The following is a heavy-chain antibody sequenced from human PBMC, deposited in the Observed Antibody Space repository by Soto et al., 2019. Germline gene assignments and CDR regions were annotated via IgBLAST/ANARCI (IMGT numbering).Heavy chain of an antibody. V-gene: IGHV1-69*02. CDR1: GGTFSSYT. J-gene: IGHJ4*02. CDR3: ANSEIYGVLDY. D-gene: IGHD4-17*01. CDR2: IIPILGIA. Sequence: QVQLVQSGAEVKKPGSSVKVSCKASGGTFSSYTISWVRQAPGQGLEWMGRIIPILGIANYAQKFQGRVTITADKSTSTAYMELSSLRSEDTAVYYCANSEIYGVLDYWGQGTLVTVSS.